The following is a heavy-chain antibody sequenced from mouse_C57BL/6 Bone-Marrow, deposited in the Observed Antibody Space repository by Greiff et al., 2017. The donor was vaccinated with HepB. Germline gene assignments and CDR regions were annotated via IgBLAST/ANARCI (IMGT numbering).Heavy chain of an antibody. J-gene: IGHJ4*01. CDR3: ARQGVYYAMDY. Sequence: EVQGVESGGGLVQPGGSLKLSCAASGFTFSDYGMAWVRQAPRKGPEWVAFISNLAYSIYYADTVTGRFTISRENAKNTLYLEMSSLRSEDTAMYYCARQGVYYAMDYWGQGTSVTVSS. CDR2: ISNLAYSI. CDR1: GFTFSDYG. V-gene: IGHV5-15*01.